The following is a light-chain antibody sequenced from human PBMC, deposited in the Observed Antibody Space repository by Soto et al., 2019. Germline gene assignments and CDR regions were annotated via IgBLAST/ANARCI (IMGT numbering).Light chain of an antibody. CDR2: GAS. J-gene: IGKJ1*01. V-gene: IGKV3-20*01. CDR1: QSITSN. CDR3: QQYAGSPWT. Sequence: EIVLTQSPGTVSLSPGERATLSCRASQSITSNLAWYQQKPGRAPRLLIYGASTRATGIPARFSGSGSGTEFTLTISRLEPEDFAVYYCQQYAGSPWTFGQGTKVDIK.